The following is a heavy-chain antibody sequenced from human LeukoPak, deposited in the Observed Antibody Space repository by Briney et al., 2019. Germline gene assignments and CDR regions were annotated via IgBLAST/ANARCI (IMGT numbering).Heavy chain of an antibody. V-gene: IGHV3-30-3*01. CDR2: ISYDGSNK. J-gene: IGHJ1*01. D-gene: IGHD6-13*01. CDR3: ARDKIAAAGTTVQH. Sequence: PGRSLRLSCAASGFTFSSYAMHWVRQAPGRGLEWVAVISYDGSNKYYADSVKGRFTISRDNSKNTLYLQMNSLRAEDTAVYYCARDKIAAAGTTVQHWGQGTLVTVSS. CDR1: GFTFSSYA.